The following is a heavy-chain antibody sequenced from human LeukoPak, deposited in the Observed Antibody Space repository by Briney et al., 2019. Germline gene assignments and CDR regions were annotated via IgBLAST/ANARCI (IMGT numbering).Heavy chain of an antibody. V-gene: IGHV6-1*01. Sequence: SQTLALTCAISGDSVSSNSAAWNWIRQSQSRGLEWLGRTDYRSKWYNDYAVSVKSRITINPDTSKNQFSLQLNSVTPEDTAVYYCARDLLGIAVVGPPGNYYYYGMDVWGQGTTVTVSS. CDR1: GDSVSSNSAA. CDR3: ARDLLGIAVVGPPGNYYYYGMDV. D-gene: IGHD6-19*01. J-gene: IGHJ6*02. CDR2: TDYRSKWYN.